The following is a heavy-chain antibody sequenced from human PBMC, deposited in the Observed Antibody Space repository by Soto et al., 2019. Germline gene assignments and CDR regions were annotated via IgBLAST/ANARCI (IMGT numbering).Heavy chain of an antibody. CDR3: AKEQRWLLLPFEAGNYYGMDV. D-gene: IGHD2-15*01. CDR2: ISYDGSNK. V-gene: IGHV3-30*18. CDR1: GFTFSSYG. J-gene: IGHJ6*02. Sequence: LRLSCAASGFTFSSYGMHWVRQAPGKGLEWVAVISYDGSNKYYADTVKGRFTISRDNSKNTLYLQMNSLRAEDTAVYYCAKEQRWLLLPFEAGNYYGMDVWGQGTTVTVSS.